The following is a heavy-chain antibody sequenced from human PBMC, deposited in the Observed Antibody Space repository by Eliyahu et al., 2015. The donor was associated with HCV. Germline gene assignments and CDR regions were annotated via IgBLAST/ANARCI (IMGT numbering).Heavy chain of an antibody. V-gene: IGHV1-46*01. CDR2: INPSGGST. CDR1: GYTFTSYY. J-gene: IGHJ4*02. CDR3: TLGYCSGGSCYRGYFDY. Sequence: QVQLVQSGAEVKKPGASVKVSCKASGYTFTSYYMHWVRQAPGQGLEWMGIINPSGGSTSYAQKFQGRVTMTRDTSTSTVYMELSSLRSEDTAVYYCTLGYCSGGSCYRGYFDYWGQGTLVTVSS. D-gene: IGHD2-15*01.